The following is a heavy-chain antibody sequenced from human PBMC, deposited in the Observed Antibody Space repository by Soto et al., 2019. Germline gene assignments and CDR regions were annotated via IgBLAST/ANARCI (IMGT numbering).Heavy chain of an antibody. V-gene: IGHV3-73*02. CDR1: GFTLSGSR. D-gene: IGHD2-21*02. Sequence: EVQLVESGGGLVQPGGSLKLSCAASGFTLSGSRIHWVRQASGKGLEWVGRIRSKADSYATAYAASVKGRFTISRDNSKNATYLQMKSLKTEDTAVYYCTSQYCGGDCSRVDPWGQGTLVTVSS. J-gene: IGHJ5*02. CDR2: IRSKADSYAT. CDR3: TSQYCGGDCSRVDP.